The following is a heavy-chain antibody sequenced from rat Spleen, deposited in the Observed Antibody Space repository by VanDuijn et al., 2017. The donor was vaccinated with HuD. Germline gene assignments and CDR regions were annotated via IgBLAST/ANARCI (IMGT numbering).Heavy chain of an antibody. CDR1: GLSLTSNS. V-gene: IGHV2-47*01. CDR2: IWTGGST. Sequence: QVQLKESGPGLVQASQTLSLTCTVSGLSLTSNSVSWIRQPPGKGLEWMGIIWTGGSTAYNSLLKSRLSISRDTSKSQVFLKMNSLQTEDTATYYCASLGVDYWGQGVMVTVSS. CDR3: ASLGVDY. D-gene: IGHD5-1*01. J-gene: IGHJ2*01.